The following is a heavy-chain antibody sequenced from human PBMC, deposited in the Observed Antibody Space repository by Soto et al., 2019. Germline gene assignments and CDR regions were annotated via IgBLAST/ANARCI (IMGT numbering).Heavy chain of an antibody. Sequence: QVQLQESGPGLVKPSQTLSLTCTVSGGSISSGDYYWSWIRQPPGKGLEWIGYIYYSGSTYYNPSLKSRVTISVDTSENQFSLKLSSVTAADTAVYYCARDWDSSSWYYYGMDVWGQGTTVTVSS. J-gene: IGHJ6*02. D-gene: IGHD6-13*01. CDR2: IYYSGST. CDR1: GGSISSGDYY. V-gene: IGHV4-30-4*01. CDR3: ARDWDSSSWYYYGMDV.